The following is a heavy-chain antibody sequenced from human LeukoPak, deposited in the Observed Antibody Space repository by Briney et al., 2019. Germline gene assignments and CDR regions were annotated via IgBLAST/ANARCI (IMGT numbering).Heavy chain of an antibody. CDR1: GYDFSRYD. V-gene: IGHV1-8*01. Sequence: ASVMVSCKASGYDFSRYDINWVRLAPGQGLEWMGWMNPNNGDTDYAQNFQGRVTMTRDTSMSTAYMELSSLRPEDTALYYCARGRIRYDDYSSGWFVFFEFWGQGSLVTVSS. CDR3: ARGRIRYDDYSSGWFVFFEF. J-gene: IGHJ4*02. CDR2: MNPNNGDT. D-gene: IGHD6-19*01.